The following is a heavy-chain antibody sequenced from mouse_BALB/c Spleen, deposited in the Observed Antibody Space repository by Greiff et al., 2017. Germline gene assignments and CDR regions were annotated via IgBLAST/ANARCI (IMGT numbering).Heavy chain of an antibody. CDR2: ISSGGSYT. CDR3: TGSYYDYDEGYWYFDV. J-gene: IGHJ1*01. CDR1: GFTFSSYT. V-gene: IGHV5-6-4*01. D-gene: IGHD2-4*01. Sequence: EVQLVESGGGLVKPGGSLKLSCAASGFTFSSYTMSWVRQTPEKRLEWVATISSGGSYTYYPDSVKGRFTISRDNAKNTLYLQMSSLKSEDTAMYYCTGSYYDYDEGYWYFDVWGAGTTVTVSS.